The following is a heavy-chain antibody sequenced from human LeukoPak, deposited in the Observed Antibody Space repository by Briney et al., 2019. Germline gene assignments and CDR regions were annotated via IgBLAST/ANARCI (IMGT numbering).Heavy chain of an antibody. CDR1: GHTFTGYY. D-gene: IGHD3-22*01. CDR2: ISAYNGNT. V-gene: IGHV1-18*04. CDR3: ARTPGHYDSSGYYYV. Sequence: ASVKVSCKASGHTFTGYYMHWVRQAPGQGLEWMGWISAYNGNTNYAQKLQGRVTMTTDTSTSTAYMELRSLRSDDTAVYYCARTPGHYDSSGYYYVWGQGTLVTVSS. J-gene: IGHJ4*02.